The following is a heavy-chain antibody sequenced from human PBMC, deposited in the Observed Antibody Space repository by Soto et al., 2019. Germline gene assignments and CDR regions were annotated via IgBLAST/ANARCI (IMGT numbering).Heavy chain of an antibody. Sequence: QLQLQESGPGLVKPSETLSLTCTVSGGSISSSSYYWGWIRQPPGKGLEWIGCIYYSGSTYYNPFLKRRATISVDTSKIQFSLKLSSVTAADTAVYFCARGVTIFGVVIIACFDPCGQGTLVTVSS. CDR2: IYYSGST. D-gene: IGHD3-3*01. J-gene: IGHJ5*02. CDR3: ARGVTIFGVVIIACFDP. V-gene: IGHV4-39*01. CDR1: GGSISSSSYY.